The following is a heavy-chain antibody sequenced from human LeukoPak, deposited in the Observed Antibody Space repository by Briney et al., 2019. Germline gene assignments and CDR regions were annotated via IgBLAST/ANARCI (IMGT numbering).Heavy chain of an antibody. V-gene: IGHV4-39*07. J-gene: IGHJ5*02. CDR3: ARSSGSYGVAWFDP. CDR1: GVSISSSNSY. D-gene: IGHD1-26*01. CDR2: IYHSGSA. Sequence: SETLSLTCTVSGVSISSSNSYWGWIRQPPGKGLEWIGSIYHSGSAYYNPSLKSRVTVSVDTSKNQFSLKLTSVTAADTAVYYCARSSGSYGVAWFDPWGQGTLVTVSS.